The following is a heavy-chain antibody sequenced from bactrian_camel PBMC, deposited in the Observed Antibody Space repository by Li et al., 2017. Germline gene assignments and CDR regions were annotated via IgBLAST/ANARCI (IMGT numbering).Heavy chain of an antibody. V-gene: IGHV3S53*01. D-gene: IGHD2*01. J-gene: IGHJ7*01. Sequence: HVQLVESGGGSVQAGGSLRLSCTASGYTYSSNCMGWFRQTPGKEREGVAAIDTYGSTTYADSVKGRFAISHDNANNTVHLDKNSLKPEDTAMYYCAKSFRAVATYYAMDYWGKGTQVTVS. CDR2: IDTYGST. CDR1: GYTYSSNC.